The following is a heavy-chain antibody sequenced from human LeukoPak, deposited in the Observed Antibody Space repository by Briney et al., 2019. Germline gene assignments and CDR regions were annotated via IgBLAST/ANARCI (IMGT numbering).Heavy chain of an antibody. Sequence: ASVNVSCKATGFTFTNYDINWVRQATGQGLEWMGWMNPINGNTGYAQKFQGRVTMTRDTSISTAYMELSRLRSDDTAVYYCARGDSSWEDYYYYGMDVWGQGTTVTVSS. CDR1: GFTFTNYD. J-gene: IGHJ6*02. D-gene: IGHD6-13*01. CDR3: ARGDSSWEDYYYYGMDV. CDR2: MNPINGNT. V-gene: IGHV1-8*01.